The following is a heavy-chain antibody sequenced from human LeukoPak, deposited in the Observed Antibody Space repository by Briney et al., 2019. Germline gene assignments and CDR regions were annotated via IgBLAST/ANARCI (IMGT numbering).Heavy chain of an antibody. CDR1: GGAFSGYY. V-gene: IGHV4-34*01. Sequence: SDTLSLTCALYGGAFSGYYLSWIRQPPRKGLEGIGEINHSGSTNYNPSLKSRVTISVDTSKNQFSLKLSSVTAGDTAVYYCARVPYTYSSSWYIGWYFDLWGRGTLVTVSS. J-gene: IGHJ2*01. CDR2: INHSGST. CDR3: ARVPYTYSSSWYIGWYFDL. D-gene: IGHD6-13*01.